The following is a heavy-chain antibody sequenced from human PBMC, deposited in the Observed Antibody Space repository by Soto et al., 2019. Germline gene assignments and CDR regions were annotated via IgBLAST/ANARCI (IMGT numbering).Heavy chain of an antibody. CDR2: ISANGRNA. D-gene: IGHD3-22*01. J-gene: IGHJ4*02. Sequence: EVHLLDSGGDVVQPGRSLRLSCAASGFTFSNYAMNWIRQAPGKGLEWLSSISANGRNAYYADSVKGRFTTSRDRSKNTLYLQLDSLRAEDTAIYFCAKDLSSLGWLALGAPFDSWGQGTLVTVSS. CDR1: GFTFSNYA. V-gene: IGHV3-23*01. CDR3: AKDLSSLGWLALGAPFDS.